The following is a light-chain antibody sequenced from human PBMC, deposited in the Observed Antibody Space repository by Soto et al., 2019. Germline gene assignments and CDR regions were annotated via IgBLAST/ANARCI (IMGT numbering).Light chain of an antibody. V-gene: IGKV3-20*01. J-gene: IGKJ1*01. CDR1: QSVSSQ. Sequence: EIVLTQSPATLSLSPGERATLSCRASQSVSSQLAWYQQKPGQAPRLLIYGASSRAAGFPDRFSGSGSGTDFTLTISRLEPEDFAVYYCQQCGSSPRTFGQGTKVDIK. CDR2: GAS. CDR3: QQCGSSPRT.